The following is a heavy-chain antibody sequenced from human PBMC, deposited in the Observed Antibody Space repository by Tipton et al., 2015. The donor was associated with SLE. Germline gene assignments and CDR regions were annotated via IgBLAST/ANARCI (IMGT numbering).Heavy chain of an antibody. D-gene: IGHD6-19*01. CDR2: IYHSGST. CDR1: GGSTSSSNW. CDR3: ARGSGSSGWYNY. Sequence: TLSLTCAVSGGSTSSSNWWSWVRQPPGKGLEWIGEIYHSGSTNYNPSHKSRVTISVDKSKNQFSLKLTSVIAADTAVYYCARGSGSSGWYNYWGQGTLVTVSS. V-gene: IGHV4-4*02. J-gene: IGHJ4*02.